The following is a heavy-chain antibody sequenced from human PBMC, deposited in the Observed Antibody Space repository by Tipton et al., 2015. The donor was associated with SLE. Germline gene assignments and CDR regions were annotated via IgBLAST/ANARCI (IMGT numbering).Heavy chain of an antibody. D-gene: IGHD5-24*01. Sequence: GLVKPSETLSLTCTVSTGAISIYYWSWIRQPPGKGLEWIGYIYYTGSTHYNPSLESRVTLSVDTSKNQFSLNLASVTAADTAIYYCARHRGSPYYFDFWGQGTLVTVPS. J-gene: IGHJ4*02. CDR2: IYYTGST. CDR3: ARHRGSPYYFDF. V-gene: IGHV4-59*08. CDR1: TGAISIYY.